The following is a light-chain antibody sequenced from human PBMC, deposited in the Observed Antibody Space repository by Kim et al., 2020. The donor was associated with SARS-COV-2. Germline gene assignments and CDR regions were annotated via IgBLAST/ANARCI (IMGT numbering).Light chain of an antibody. J-gene: IGLJ2*01. V-gene: IGLV2-14*03. CDR3: SSYTDDNTVI. Sequence: GQSTPVSCTGTSSDIGGYNYVSWYQQYPGKAPKLMIYDVTDRPSGVSNRFSGSKSANTASLTISGLRADDEATYYCSSYTDDNTVIFGGGTQLTVL. CDR2: DVT. CDR1: SSDIGGYNY.